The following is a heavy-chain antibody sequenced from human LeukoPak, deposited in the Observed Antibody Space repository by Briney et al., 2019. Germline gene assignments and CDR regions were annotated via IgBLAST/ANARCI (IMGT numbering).Heavy chain of an antibody. CDR1: GFTFNSYT. J-gene: IGHJ3*02. CDR3: ARDGWERPDAFDI. CDR2: IKQDGSEK. V-gene: IGHV3-7*01. Sequence: GGSLRLSCAASGFTFNSYTMSWVRQAPGKGLEWVANIKQDGSEKYYVDSVKGRFTISRDNAKNSLYLQMNSLRAEDTAVYYCARDGWERPDAFDIWGQGTMVTVSS. D-gene: IGHD1-26*01.